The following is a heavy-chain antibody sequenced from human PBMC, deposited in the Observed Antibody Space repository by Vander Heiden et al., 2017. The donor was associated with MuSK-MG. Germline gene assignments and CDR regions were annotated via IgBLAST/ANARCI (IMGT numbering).Heavy chain of an antibody. J-gene: IGHJ3*01. V-gene: IGHV3-21*03. CDR3: GGWDAFDL. CDR1: GFTFSSYR. D-gene: IGHD2-15*01. CDR2: ISSRRRDR. Sequence: EVQLVESGGGLVKPGGSRRLSCAASGFTFSSYRMNWVRQAPGKGLEWLSSISSRRRDRDDADSVKGRVTISSDNAKNSLYMKMTSLRAEDTAGDYGGGWDAFDLWGQGTMVTVSS.